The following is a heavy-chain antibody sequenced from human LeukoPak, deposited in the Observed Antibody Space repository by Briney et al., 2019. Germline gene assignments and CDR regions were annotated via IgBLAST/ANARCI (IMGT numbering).Heavy chain of an antibody. CDR2: INPSGGST. CDR3: ARSPVRIAAPGRAFDY. Sequence: GASVKVSCKASGYTFARYYIHWVRQAPGQGLEWMGIINPSGGSTRYAQKFQGRVTMTRDTSTSTVYMELSSLRSDDTAVYYCARSPVRIAAPGRAFDYWGQGTLVTASS. D-gene: IGHD6-13*01. CDR1: GYTFARYY. V-gene: IGHV1-46*01. J-gene: IGHJ4*02.